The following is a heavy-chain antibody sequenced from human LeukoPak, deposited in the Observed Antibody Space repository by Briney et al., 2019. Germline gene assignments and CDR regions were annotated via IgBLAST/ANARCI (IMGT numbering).Heavy chain of an antibody. CDR3: ARGDYYYGVDV. D-gene: IGHD1-26*01. V-gene: IGHV4-4*07. J-gene: IGHJ6*02. Sequence: SETLSLTCTVSGGSISSYYWSWIRQPAGKGLEWIGRIYTSGSTDYNPSLKSRVTLSVDTSKNQFSLKLRSVTAADTAVYFCARGDYYYGVDVWGQGTTVTVSS. CDR1: GGSISSYY. CDR2: IYTSGST.